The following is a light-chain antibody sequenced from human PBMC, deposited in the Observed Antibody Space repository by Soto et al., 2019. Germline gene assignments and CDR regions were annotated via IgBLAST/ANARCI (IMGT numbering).Light chain of an antibody. CDR3: SSYAGSNNLYV. Sequence: VLTQPPSASGSPGQSVTISCTGTSSDIGVYNYVSWYQQHPGKAPKLMIYEVSKRPSGVPDRFSGSKSGNTASLTVSGLQAEDEADYYCSSYAGSNNLYVFGTGTKVTVL. J-gene: IGLJ1*01. V-gene: IGLV2-8*01. CDR2: EVS. CDR1: SSDIGVYNY.